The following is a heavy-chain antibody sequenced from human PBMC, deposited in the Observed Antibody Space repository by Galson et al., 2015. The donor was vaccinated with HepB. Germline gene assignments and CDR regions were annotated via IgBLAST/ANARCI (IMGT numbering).Heavy chain of an antibody. J-gene: IGHJ6*02. CDR1: GFTFSSYA. D-gene: IGHD3-10*02. CDR2: IRGSGGNK. V-gene: IGHV3-23*01. CDR3: AKETGVRDYYGMDF. Sequence: SLRLSCAASGFTFSSYAMNWVRQAPGKGLEWVSAIRGSGGNKYYADSVKGRFTISRDNSKNTLYLQMNSLRAEDTAVYYCAKETGVRDYYGMDFWGQGTTVTVSS.